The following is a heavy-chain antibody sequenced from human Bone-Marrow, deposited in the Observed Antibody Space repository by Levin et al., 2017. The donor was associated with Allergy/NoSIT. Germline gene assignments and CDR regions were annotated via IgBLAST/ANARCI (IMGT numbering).Heavy chain of an antibody. CDR1: GFSFDEYT. D-gene: IGHD2-21*02. J-gene: IGHJ4*02. V-gene: IGHV3-43*01. CDR3: AKDSLVVTMSWALDS. CDR2: IGWDGLHT. Sequence: QPGGSLRLSCAASGFSFDEYTMHWVRQAPGKGLEWLSLIGWDGLHTFYADSVKGRFTISRDNSKNSLYLQMNSLRTEDTALYYCAKDSLVVTMSWALDSWGQGTLVTVSS.